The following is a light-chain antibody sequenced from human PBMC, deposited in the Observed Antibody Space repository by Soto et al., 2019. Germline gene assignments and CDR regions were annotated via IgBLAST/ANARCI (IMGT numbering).Light chain of an antibody. CDR3: QQSYSTPPIT. Sequence: DIHMTQSPSTLSASLRDIVTITSQDSQSISSWLAWYQQKPGKAPKLLIYAASSLQSGVPSRFSGSGSGTDFTLTISSLQPEDFATYYCQQSYSTPPITFGQGTRLEIK. CDR1: QSISSW. CDR2: AAS. J-gene: IGKJ5*01. V-gene: IGKV1-39*01.